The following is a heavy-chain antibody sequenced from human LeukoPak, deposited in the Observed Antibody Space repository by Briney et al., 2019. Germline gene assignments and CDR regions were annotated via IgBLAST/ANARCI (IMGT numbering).Heavy chain of an antibody. CDR2: TYYGSTWHY. CDR1: GDSVSSNSAA. V-gene: IGHV6-1*01. CDR3: AREVRFLEWFLFYFDY. D-gene: IGHD3-3*01. Sequence: SQTLSLTCALSGDSVSSNSAAWNWIRQSPSRGLEWLGRTYYGSTWHYDYAESVKSRMTINPDTSKNQFSLQLNSVTPEDTAVYFCAREVRFLEWFLFYFDYWGQGSLVTVSS. J-gene: IGHJ4*02.